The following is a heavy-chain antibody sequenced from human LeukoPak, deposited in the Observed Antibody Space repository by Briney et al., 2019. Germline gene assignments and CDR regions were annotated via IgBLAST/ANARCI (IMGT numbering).Heavy chain of an antibody. CDR2: IIPIFGTA. CDR3: ARGPSSSRGYYFDY. CDR1: GGTLSSYA. J-gene: IGHJ4*02. Sequence: ASVKVSCKASGGTLSSYAISWVRQAPGQGLEWMGGIIPIFGTANYAQKFQGRVTITADESTSTAHMELSSLKSEDTAVYYCARGPSSSRGYYFDYWGQGTLVTVSS. D-gene: IGHD6-13*01. V-gene: IGHV1-69*13.